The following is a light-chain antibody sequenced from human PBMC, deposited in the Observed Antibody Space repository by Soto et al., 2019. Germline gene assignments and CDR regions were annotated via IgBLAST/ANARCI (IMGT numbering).Light chain of an antibody. CDR3: GTWDSSLSAGV. CDR1: SSNIGNNY. V-gene: IGLV1-51*01. Sequence: QSVLTQPPSVSAAPGQQVTIACSGSSSNIGNNYVSWYQQLPGTAPKLLIYDNNKRPSGIPDRFSASKSGTSATLGITGLQTGDEADYYCGTWDSSLSAGVFGGGTKLTVL. J-gene: IGLJ2*01. CDR2: DNN.